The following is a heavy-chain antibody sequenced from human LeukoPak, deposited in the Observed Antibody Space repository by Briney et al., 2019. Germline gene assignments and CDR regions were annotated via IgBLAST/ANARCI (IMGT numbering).Heavy chain of an antibody. Sequence: ASAKVSCKASGYTFTSYDINWVRQATGQGLEWMGWMSPNSGNTGYAQKFQGRVTMTRNTSISTAYMELSSLRSEDTAVYYCARGPELRFLEWLVPWGQGTLVTVSS. V-gene: IGHV1-8*01. CDR3: ARGPELRFLEWLVP. CDR2: MSPNSGNT. CDR1: GYTFTSYD. D-gene: IGHD3-3*01. J-gene: IGHJ5*02.